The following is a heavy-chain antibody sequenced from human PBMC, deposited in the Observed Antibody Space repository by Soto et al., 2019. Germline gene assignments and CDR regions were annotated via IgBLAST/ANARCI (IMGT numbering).Heavy chain of an antibody. V-gene: IGHV1-18*01. D-gene: IGHD1-1*01. CDR3: AGDRDWHVDY. CDR1: VYSLTTYG. CDR2: ISTDKGNT. Sequence: SVKASCKSSVYSLTTYGMTFVRQAPGQGLEWIGWISTDKGNTKYAHNFHSRATLTTDTSTSTAYMELSSLRSDDTAVYYCAGDRDWHVDYWGQGTLVTVSS. J-gene: IGHJ4*02.